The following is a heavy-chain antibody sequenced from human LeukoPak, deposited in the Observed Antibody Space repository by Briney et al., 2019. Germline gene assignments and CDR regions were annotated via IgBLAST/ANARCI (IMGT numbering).Heavy chain of an antibody. J-gene: IGHJ3*02. Sequence: PSETLSLTCAVSGGSISSGGYSWNWIRQPPGKGLEWIGYIYHSGSTYYNPSLKSRVTISVDRSKNQFSLKLSSVTAADTAVYYCARAYYGSGSLVGDAFDIWGQGTMVTVSS. CDR1: GGSISSGGYS. CDR2: IYHSGST. D-gene: IGHD3-10*01. V-gene: IGHV4-30-2*01. CDR3: ARAYYGSGSLVGDAFDI.